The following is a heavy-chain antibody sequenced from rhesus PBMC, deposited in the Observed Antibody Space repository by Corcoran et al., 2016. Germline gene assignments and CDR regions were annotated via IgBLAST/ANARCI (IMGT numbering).Heavy chain of an antibody. CDR3: ARRLAAGTLYYFDY. V-gene: IGHV2-1*01. D-gene: IGHD6-31*01. CDR1: GFSPSTSGMG. J-gene: IGHJ4*01. Sequence: QVTLKESGPALVKPTQTLTLTCTYSGFSPSTSGMGLGWIRQPPRTPLEWLAHIYWNDEKYFSTSLKSRLTISKDTSKNQVVLTMTNMDPVDTATYYCARRLAAGTLYYFDYWGQGVLVTVSS. CDR2: IYWNDEK.